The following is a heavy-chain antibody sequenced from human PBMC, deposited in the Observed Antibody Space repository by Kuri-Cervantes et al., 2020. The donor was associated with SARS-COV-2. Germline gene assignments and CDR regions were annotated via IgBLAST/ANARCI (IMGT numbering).Heavy chain of an antibody. Sequence: SETLSLTCAVSGYSISSGYYWCWIRQPPGKVLEWIGYIYYSGSTNYNISLKSRVTISVDTSKHQFSLKLSSVTAAYSAVYYWTRPRYRDYDGAFDIWGQGTMVTVSS. CDR3: TRPRYRDYDGAFDI. V-gene: IGHV4-38-2*01. D-gene: IGHD4-17*01. CDR2: IYYSGST. CDR1: GYSISSGYY. J-gene: IGHJ3*02.